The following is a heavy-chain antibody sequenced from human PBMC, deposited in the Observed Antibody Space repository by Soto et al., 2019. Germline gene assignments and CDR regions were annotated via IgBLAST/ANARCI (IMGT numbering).Heavy chain of an antibody. CDR1: GLTVSTNY. Sequence: PGGSLRLSCAASGLTVSTNYMSWVRQAPGKGLEWVSLIHSGGTTYYADSVKGRFTISRDTSENTLHLQMDSLRVEDTAVYYCARDDVLCDGGRCYGIPLVVWGKGTTVTVSS. CDR2: IHSGGTT. CDR3: ARDDVLCDGGRCYGIPLVV. V-gene: IGHV3-66*01. D-gene: IGHD2-15*01. J-gene: IGHJ6*04.